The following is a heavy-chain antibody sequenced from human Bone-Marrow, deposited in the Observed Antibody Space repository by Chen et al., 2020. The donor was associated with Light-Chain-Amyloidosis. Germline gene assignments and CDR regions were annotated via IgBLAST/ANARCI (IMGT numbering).Heavy chain of an antibody. Sequence: QVQLVESGGGVVQPGRSLRLSCAASGFTFSNFGMNWVRQAPGKGLDWVAVISYDGTVKFYGDSVRGRFTISRDNSKNTLYLQMNSLRAEDTAVYYCARDPCTYGGGMDIWGQGTTVSVSS. CDR1: GFTFSNFG. CDR3: ARDPCTYGGGMDI. CDR2: ISYDGTVK. J-gene: IGHJ6*02. V-gene: IGHV3-33*08. D-gene: IGHD3-10*01.